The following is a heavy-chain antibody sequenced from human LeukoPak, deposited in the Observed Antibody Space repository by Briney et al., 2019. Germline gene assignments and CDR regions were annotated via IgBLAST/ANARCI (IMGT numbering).Heavy chain of an antibody. J-gene: IGHJ6*02. Sequence: GGSLRLSCAASGFTFSSYWMSWVRQAPGKGLEWVANIKQDGSEKYYVDSVRGRFTISRDNAKNSLYLQMNSLRAEDTAVYYCARATSYSSGWYYYYYGMDVWGQGTTVTVSS. V-gene: IGHV3-7*01. CDR3: ARATSYSSGWYYYYYGMDV. CDR2: IKQDGSEK. D-gene: IGHD6-19*01. CDR1: GFTFSSYW.